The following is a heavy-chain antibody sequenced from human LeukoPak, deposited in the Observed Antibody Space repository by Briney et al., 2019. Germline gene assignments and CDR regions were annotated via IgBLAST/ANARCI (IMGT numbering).Heavy chain of an antibody. D-gene: IGHD5-18*01. CDR1: GFTFDDYA. J-gene: IGHJ4*02. V-gene: IGHV3-9*01. CDR2: ISWNSGSI. CDR3: AKGAAAKSEFDY. Sequence: LRLSCAASGFTFDDYAMHWVRQAPGKGLEWVSGISWNSGSIGYADSVKGRLTISRDNAKNSLYLQMNSLRAEDTALYYCAKGAAAKSEFDYWGQGTLVTVSS.